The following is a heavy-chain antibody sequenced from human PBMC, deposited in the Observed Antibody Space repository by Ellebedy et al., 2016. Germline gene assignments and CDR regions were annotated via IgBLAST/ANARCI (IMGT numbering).Heavy chain of an antibody. CDR1: GGSFSGYY. CDR2: INHSGST. V-gene: IGHV4-34*01. Sequence: SQTLSLTXXVYGGSFSGYYWSWIRQPPGKGLEWIGEINHSGSTNYNPSLKSRVTISVDTSKNQFSLKLSSVTAADTAVYYCARGPRRITIFGVGYFDYWGQGTLVTVSS. J-gene: IGHJ4*02. D-gene: IGHD3-3*01. CDR3: ARGPRRITIFGVGYFDY.